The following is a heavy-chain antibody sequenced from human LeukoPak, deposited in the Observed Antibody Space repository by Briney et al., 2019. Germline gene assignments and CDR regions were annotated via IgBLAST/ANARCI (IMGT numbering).Heavy chain of an antibody. J-gene: IGHJ4*02. Sequence: SETLSLTCTVSGGSVSSGSYYWSWIRQPPGKGLEWIGYIYYSGSTNYNPSLKSRVTISVDTSKNQFSLKLSSVTAADTAVYYCAGTSSSWPYYFDYWGQGTLVTVSS. V-gene: IGHV4-61*01. D-gene: IGHD6-13*01. CDR1: GGSVSSGSYY. CDR2: IYYSGST. CDR3: AGTSSSWPYYFDY.